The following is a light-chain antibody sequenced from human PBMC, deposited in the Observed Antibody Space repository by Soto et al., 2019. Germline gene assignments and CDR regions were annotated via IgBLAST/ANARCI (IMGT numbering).Light chain of an antibody. CDR1: SSDIGLYNY. CDR2: EVN. V-gene: IGLV2-8*01. Sequence: QSALTQPPSASGSPGQSVTISCTGTSSDIGLYNYVSWYQQHPGKVPKLMIYEVNKRPSGVPDRFSGSKSGNTASLTVSGLQADDEADYYCTSYAGSDHFVVFGGGTQLTVL. J-gene: IGLJ2*01. CDR3: TSYAGSDHFVV.